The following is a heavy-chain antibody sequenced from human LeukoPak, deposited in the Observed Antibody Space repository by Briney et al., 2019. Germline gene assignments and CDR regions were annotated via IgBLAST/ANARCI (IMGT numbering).Heavy chain of an antibody. J-gene: IGHJ4*02. V-gene: IGHV3-74*01. CDR1: GFTFSTYW. CDR3: AXXSLRLPDY. CDR2: INSDGRST. Sequence: GGSLRLSCAASGFTFSTYWMHWVRQAPGKGLVWVSRINSDGRSTSYADSVKGRLISTRDNAKNTLYLQMNSLRAADTAVYYCAXXSLRLPDYWGEGTLATVPS.